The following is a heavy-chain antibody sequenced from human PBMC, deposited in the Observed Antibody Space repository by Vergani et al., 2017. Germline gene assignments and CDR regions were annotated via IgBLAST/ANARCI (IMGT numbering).Heavy chain of an antibody. CDR1: GFTFSNYG. V-gene: IGHV3-30*18. Sequence: QVQLVESGGGVVQPGRSLRLSCSASGFTFSNYGIHWVRQAPGKGLGWVEFISYDGINKYYAGSVKGRFTISRDNPKNRLYLQLNSLRAEDTAVYYCAKGLYGGNADYFDYWGQGTLVTVSS. CDR3: AKGLYGGNADYFDY. J-gene: IGHJ4*02. D-gene: IGHD4-23*01. CDR2: ISYDGINK.